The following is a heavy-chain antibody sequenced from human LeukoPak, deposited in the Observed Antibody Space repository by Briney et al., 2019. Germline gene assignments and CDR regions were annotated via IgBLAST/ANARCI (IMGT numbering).Heavy chain of an antibody. J-gene: IGHJ5*02. V-gene: IGHV4-31*03. D-gene: IGHD3-10*01. CDR2: IYYSGSS. Sequence: PSETLSLTCTVSGGSISSGGYYWSWIRQPPGTGLEWIGYIYYSGSSYYDQSHKSRVTISVDTSKNQFSLKLSSVTAADTAVYYCARAPLWFGELFSWFDPWGQGTLVTVSS. CDR3: ARAPLWFGELFSWFDP. CDR1: GGSISSGGYY.